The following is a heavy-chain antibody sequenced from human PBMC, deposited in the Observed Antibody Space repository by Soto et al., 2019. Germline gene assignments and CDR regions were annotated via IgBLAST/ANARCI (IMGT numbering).Heavy chain of an antibody. CDR3: ARARDSSGYYYYCDY. CDR2: ISSSSSYT. CDR1: GFTFSDYY. D-gene: IGHD3-22*01. V-gene: IGHV3-11*06. Sequence: PGGSPRLSCAASGFTFSDYYMSWIRQAPGKGLEWVSYISSSSSYTNYADSVKGRFTISRDNAKNSLYLQMNSLRAEDTAVYYCARARDSSGYYYYCDYWGQGTLVTVSS. J-gene: IGHJ4*02.